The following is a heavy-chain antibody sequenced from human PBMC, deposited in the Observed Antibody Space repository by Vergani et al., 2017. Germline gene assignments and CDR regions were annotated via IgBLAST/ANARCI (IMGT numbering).Heavy chain of an antibody. J-gene: IGHJ3*02. CDR2: KSNDGSNR. Sequence: QVQLVESGGGVVQPGRSLRLSCAASGYSFSTYGMHWVRQAPGKGLEWVAVKSNDGSNRYCVDSVKGRFSISRDNSENTLYLQMNSLQIEDTAMYYCAGGDLNWNIVNGAFDMWGQGTMVTVSS. V-gene: IGHV3-30*03. CDR1: GYSFSTYG. D-gene: IGHD1/OR15-1a*01. CDR3: AGGDLNWNIVNGAFDM.